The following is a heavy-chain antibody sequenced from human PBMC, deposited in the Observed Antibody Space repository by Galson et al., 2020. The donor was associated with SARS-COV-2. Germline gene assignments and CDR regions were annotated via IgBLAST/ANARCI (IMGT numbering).Heavy chain of an antibody. CDR3: ARVGTRSGWKYYFDY. Sequence: TGGSLRLSCAASGFTFSSSWMHWVRQAPGKGLVWVSRINSDGSSTSYADSGKGRFTISRDNAKNTLYLQMNSLRAEDTAVYYCARVGTRSGWKYYFDYWGQGTLVTVSS. J-gene: IGHJ4*02. CDR2: INSDGSST. V-gene: IGHV3-74*01. D-gene: IGHD6-19*01. CDR1: GFTFSSSW.